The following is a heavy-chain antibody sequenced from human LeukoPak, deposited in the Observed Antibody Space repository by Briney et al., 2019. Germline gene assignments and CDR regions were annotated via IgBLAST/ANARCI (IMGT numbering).Heavy chain of an antibody. Sequence: SETLSLTCTVSGGSISSYYWNWIRQPPGKGLEWIGYIYYSGSTNYNPSLKSRVTISVDTSKNQFSLKLSSVTAADTAVYYCARDRGGYSYGQYYFDYWGQGTLVTVSS. CDR1: GGSISSYY. J-gene: IGHJ4*02. D-gene: IGHD5-18*01. CDR2: IYYSGST. CDR3: ARDRGGYSYGQYYFDY. V-gene: IGHV4-59*01.